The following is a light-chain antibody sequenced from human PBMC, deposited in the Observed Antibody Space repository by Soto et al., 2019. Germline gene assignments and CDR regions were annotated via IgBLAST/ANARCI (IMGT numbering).Light chain of an antibody. J-gene: IGKJ4*01. CDR2: LGS. CDR3: MQALQSPT. Sequence: DIVMTQSPLSLPVTPGEPASISCRSSQRLLHSTGYNYLDWYLQKQGQSPQLLINLGSNRASGVPDRFSGSVSGTDFTLKISRVEAEYVGVYYCMQALQSPTVGGGTNVEIK. V-gene: IGKV2-28*01. CDR1: QRLLHSTGYNY.